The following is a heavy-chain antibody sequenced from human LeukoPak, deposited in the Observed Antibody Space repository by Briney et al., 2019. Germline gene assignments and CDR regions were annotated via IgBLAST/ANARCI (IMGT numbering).Heavy chain of an antibody. CDR2: ISSSGSTI. Sequence: GGSLRLSCAASGFTFSDYYMSWIRQAPGKGLEWVSYISSSGSTIYYADSVKGRFTISRDNAKNSLYLQMNSLRAGDTAVYYCVRTRRGRITMVRGVPHYLDYWGQGTLVTVSS. J-gene: IGHJ4*02. V-gene: IGHV3-11*04. CDR3: VRTRRGRITMVRGVPHYLDY. D-gene: IGHD3-10*01. CDR1: GFTFSDYY.